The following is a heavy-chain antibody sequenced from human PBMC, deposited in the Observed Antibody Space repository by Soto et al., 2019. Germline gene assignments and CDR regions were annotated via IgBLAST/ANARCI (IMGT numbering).Heavy chain of an antibody. CDR1: GDSIRSTTYY. V-gene: IGHV4-39*01. J-gene: IGHJ1*01. D-gene: IGHD1-7*01. Sequence: QLKLQESGPGLVKPSETLSLTCTASGDSIRSTTYYWGWIRQPPGKGLEWIGTIYYTGRTHYNPSIKGRVNIAVDMSTNQFSLNLSSVTAADTAVYYCATHNWNLDPWGQGTLVTVSS. CDR2: IYYTGRT. CDR3: ATHNWNLDP.